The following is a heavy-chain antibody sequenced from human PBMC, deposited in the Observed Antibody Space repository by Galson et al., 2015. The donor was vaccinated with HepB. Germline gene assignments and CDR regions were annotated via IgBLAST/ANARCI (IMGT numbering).Heavy chain of an antibody. J-gene: IGHJ4*02. CDR1: SGSIRNYI. CDR2: IYYSGST. CDR3: ARHRGYTGNDRYYFDY. Sequence: LSLTCTVSSGSIRNYIWSWIRQPPGKGLEWIGYIYYSGSTNYNPSFKSRVTISVDTSKSQFSLKLRSVTAADTAVYYCARHRGYTGNDRYYFDYWGQGTLVTVSP. V-gene: IGHV4-59*08. D-gene: IGHD5-12*01.